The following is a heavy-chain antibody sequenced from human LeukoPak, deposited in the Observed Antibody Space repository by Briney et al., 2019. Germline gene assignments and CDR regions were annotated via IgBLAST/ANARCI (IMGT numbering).Heavy chain of an antibody. CDR3: ASRITIFGVVIED. V-gene: IGHV4-34*01. D-gene: IGHD3-3*01. Sequence: PSETLSLTCAVYGGSFSGYYWSWIRQPPGKGLEWIGEINHSGSTNYNPSLKSRVTISVDTSKNQFSLKLSSVTAADTAVYYCASRITIFGVVIEDWGQGTLVTVSS. CDR2: INHSGST. J-gene: IGHJ4*01. CDR1: GGSFSGYY.